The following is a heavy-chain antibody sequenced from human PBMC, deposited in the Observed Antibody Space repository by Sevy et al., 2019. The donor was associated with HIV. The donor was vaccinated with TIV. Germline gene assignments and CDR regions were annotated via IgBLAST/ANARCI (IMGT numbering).Heavy chain of an antibody. V-gene: IGHV3-23*01. D-gene: IGHD2-8*01. J-gene: IGHJ4*02. CDR2: LSFGCGEI. CDR1: GFTFRKYS. CDR3: AREGCTKPHDY. Sequence: GGSLRLSCAASGFTFRKYSMSWVRQPPGKGLEWVSTLSFGCGEINYADSVKGRFTISRDNSKGSVYLQMNNLRPEDTAVYYCAREGCTKPHDYWGQGTLVTVSS.